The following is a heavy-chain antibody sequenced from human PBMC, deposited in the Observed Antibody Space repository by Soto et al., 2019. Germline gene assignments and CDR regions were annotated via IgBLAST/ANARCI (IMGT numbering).Heavy chain of an antibody. CDR2: IGPDWTDI. CDR3: EKMHCEVAQS. CDR1: VFTFFNFG. J-gene: IGHJ4*02. V-gene: IGHV3-74*03. Sequence: WLSXRLSGSDSVFTFFNFGIHLFRQAPGKGLEWVSHIGPDWTDIVYADSVKGRFIISRDNARNTVYLQMNSLEAEDTAVYYCEKMHCEVAQSRGKGTLVTVS. D-gene: IGHD2-15*01.